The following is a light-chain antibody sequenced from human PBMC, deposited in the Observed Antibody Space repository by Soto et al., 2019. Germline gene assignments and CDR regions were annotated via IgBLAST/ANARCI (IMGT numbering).Light chain of an antibody. Sequence: DIQLTQSPSTLSASVGDRVIITCRASQSISNWLAWYQQKPGKAPNLLICKASSLKSGVPSRFSGSGSGTEFTLTISSLQPDDFATYYCQQYDTYWTFGQGTKVDIK. CDR1: QSISNW. CDR3: QQYDTYWT. CDR2: KAS. J-gene: IGKJ1*01. V-gene: IGKV1-5*03.